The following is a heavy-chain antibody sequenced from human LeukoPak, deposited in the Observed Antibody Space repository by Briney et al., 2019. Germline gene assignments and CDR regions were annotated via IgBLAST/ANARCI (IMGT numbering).Heavy chain of an antibody. Sequence: KPGESLKISCKGSGYSFSIYWIAWVRQMPGKGLEWMGIIYPGDSDTRYSPSFQGQVTMSADKSISTAYLQWSSLKASDTAIYYCARHRSGSAHSTLDYWGQGTLVTVSS. CDR1: GYSFSIYW. J-gene: IGHJ4*02. D-gene: IGHD1-26*01. CDR3: ARHRSGSAHSTLDY. V-gene: IGHV5-51*01. CDR2: IYPGDSDT.